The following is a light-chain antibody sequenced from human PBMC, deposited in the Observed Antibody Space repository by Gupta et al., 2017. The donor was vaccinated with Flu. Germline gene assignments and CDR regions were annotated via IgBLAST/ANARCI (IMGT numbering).Light chain of an antibody. CDR1: GFGRGY. CDR2: KNY. J-gene: IGLJ1*01. Sequence: STVLTQPPSLSVAPGQTARITCGTNGFGRGYVQWSQQSAGQAPVLLIYKNYARPAGIPERFSGSMSVHTASLTIDRVEAGDEADYFCHLWDNRDGHRDVFGHGTQVTV. V-gene: IGLV3-21*02. CDR3: HLWDNRDGHRDV.